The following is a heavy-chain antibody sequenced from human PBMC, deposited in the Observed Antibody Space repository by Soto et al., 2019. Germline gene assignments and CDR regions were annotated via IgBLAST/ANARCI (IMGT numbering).Heavy chain of an antibody. D-gene: IGHD4-4*01. V-gene: IGHV6-1*01. CDR1: GDSVSSNSAA. Sequence: PSQTLSLTWAISGDSVSSNSAAWNWIRQSPSRGLEWLGRTYYRSKWYNDYAVSVKSRITINPDTSKNQFSLQLNSVTPEDTAVYYCAREGYSNYESFFQYFDYWGQRTLVPVSP. CDR2: TYYRSKWYN. CDR3: AREGYSNYESFFQYFDY. J-gene: IGHJ4*02.